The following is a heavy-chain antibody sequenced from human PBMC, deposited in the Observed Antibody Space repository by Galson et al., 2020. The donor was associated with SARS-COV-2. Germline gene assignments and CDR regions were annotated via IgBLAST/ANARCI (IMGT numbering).Heavy chain of an antibody. Sequence: SGPTLVKPTQTLTLTCTFSGFSLSTSGMCVSWIRQPPGKALEWLARIDWDDDKYYSTSLKTRLTISKDTSKNQVVLTMTNMDPVDTATYYCARIRVDGDYGWWFDPWGQGTLVTVSS. CDR1: GFSLSTSGMC. J-gene: IGHJ5*02. D-gene: IGHD4-17*01. CDR2: IDWDDDK. V-gene: IGHV2-70*11. CDR3: ARIRVDGDYGWWFDP.